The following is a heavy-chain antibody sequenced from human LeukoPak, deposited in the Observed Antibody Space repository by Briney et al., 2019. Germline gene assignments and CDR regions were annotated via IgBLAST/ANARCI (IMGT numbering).Heavy chain of an antibody. CDR2: IYYGGDT. D-gene: IGHD3-10*01. CDR1: GGSISSSYYY. Sequence: PSETLSLTCAVSGGSISSSYYYWGWIRQPPGKGLEWIGSIYYGGDTYYNPSLKSRVTISVDTSKNRFSLKLSSVTAADTAVYYCARPGFGSGSYYRDWGQGTLVTVSS. V-gene: IGHV4-39*01. J-gene: IGHJ4*02. CDR3: ARPGFGSGSYYRD.